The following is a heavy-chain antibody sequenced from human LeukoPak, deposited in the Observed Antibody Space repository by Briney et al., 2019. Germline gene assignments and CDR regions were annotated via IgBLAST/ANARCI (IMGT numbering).Heavy chain of an antibody. J-gene: IGHJ4*02. Sequence: GGSLRLSCAASGFTFSSYAMHWVRQAPGKGLEWVAVISYDGSNKYYADSVKGRFTISRDNSKNTLYLQMNSLRAEDTAVYYCASPVGASGSNFDYWGQGTPVTVSS. V-gene: IGHV3-30-3*01. CDR3: ASPVGASGSNFDY. CDR1: GFTFSSYA. CDR2: ISYDGSNK. D-gene: IGHD1-26*01.